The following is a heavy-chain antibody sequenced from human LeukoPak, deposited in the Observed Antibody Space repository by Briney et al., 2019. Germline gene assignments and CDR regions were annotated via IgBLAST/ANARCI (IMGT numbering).Heavy chain of an antibody. Sequence: GGSLRLSCAASGFTFSSYVMHWVRQAPGKGLEWVAVISYDGSNKYYADSVKGRFTISRDNSKNTLYLQMNSLRAEDTAVYYCPTDVDTAMAFDYWGQGTLVTVSS. CDR3: PTDVDTAMAFDY. CDR2: ISYDGSNK. D-gene: IGHD5-18*01. J-gene: IGHJ4*02. V-gene: IGHV3-30*04. CDR1: GFTFSSYV.